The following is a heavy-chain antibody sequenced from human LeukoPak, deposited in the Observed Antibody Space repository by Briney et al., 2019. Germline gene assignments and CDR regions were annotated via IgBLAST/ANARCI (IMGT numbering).Heavy chain of an antibody. CDR2: IYPGDSDT. V-gene: IGHV5-51*01. Sequence: GESLKISCKGSGYSFTSYWIGWVRQMPGKGLEWMGIIYPGDSDTRYSPSFQGQVTISADKSTSTAYLQWSSLKASDTAMYYCARQIWFGAYYYGMDVWGQGTTVTVSS. J-gene: IGHJ6*02. CDR3: ARQIWFGAYYYGMDV. CDR1: GYSFTSYW. D-gene: IGHD3-10*01.